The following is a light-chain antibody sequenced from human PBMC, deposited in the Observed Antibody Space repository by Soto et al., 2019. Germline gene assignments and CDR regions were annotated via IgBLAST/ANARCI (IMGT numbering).Light chain of an antibody. V-gene: IGKV3-15*01. J-gene: IGKJ5*01. Sequence: EIVMTQSASTLSVSPGERVTLHWGASQSVTSNLAWYQHKPGQSPRLLIYRASARATGVPDRFSGSGSGTEFTPTISSLQSQDFAVYYCQQYNNWPPITFGQGTRLEIK. CDR3: QQYNNWPPIT. CDR2: RAS. CDR1: QSVTSN.